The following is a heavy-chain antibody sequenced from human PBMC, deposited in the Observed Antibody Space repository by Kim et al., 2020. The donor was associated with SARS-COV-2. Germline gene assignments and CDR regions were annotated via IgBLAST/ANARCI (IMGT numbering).Heavy chain of an antibody. V-gene: IGHV7-4-1*02. Sequence: ASVKVSCKASGYTFTSYAMNWVRQAPGQGLEWMGWINTNTGNPTYAQGFTGRFVFSLDTSVSTAYLQISSLKAEDTAVYYCASVEDYDFWGGYPNWFDPWGQGTLVTVSS. CDR2: INTNTGNP. CDR3: ASVEDYDFWGGYPNWFDP. D-gene: IGHD3-3*01. CDR1: GYTFTSYA. J-gene: IGHJ5*02.